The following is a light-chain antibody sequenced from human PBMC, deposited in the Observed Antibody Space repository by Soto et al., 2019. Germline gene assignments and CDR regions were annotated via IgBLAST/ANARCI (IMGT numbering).Light chain of an antibody. Sequence: EIVLTQSPATLSVSPGERATLSCRASQSVSSSYLAWYQQKPGQAPRLLIYGASSRATGIPDRFSGSGSGTDFTLTISRLEPEDFTVYYCQQFSNWPYTFGQGTKVDIK. V-gene: IGKV3D-20*02. CDR2: GAS. J-gene: IGKJ2*01. CDR1: QSVSSSY. CDR3: QQFSNWPYT.